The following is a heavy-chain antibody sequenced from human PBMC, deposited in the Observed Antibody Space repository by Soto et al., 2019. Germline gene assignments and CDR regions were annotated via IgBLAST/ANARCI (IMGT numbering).Heavy chain of an antibody. CDR1: GGTFINYA. D-gene: IGHD3-3*01. Sequence: QVQLVQSGAEVKKPGSSVKISCKTSGGTFINYAISWVRQAPGQGLEWMGGIIPIFGTPNYAQKFQGRVTITADESTSTAYMELISLRSEDTAVYFCARDREPDYDFWTGYPLWGQGTLVTVSS. J-gene: IGHJ4*02. CDR2: IIPIFGTP. V-gene: IGHV1-69*01. CDR3: ARDREPDYDFWTGYPL.